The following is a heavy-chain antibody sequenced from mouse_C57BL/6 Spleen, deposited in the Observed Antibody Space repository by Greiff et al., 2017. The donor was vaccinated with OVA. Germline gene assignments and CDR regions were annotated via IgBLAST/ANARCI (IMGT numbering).Heavy chain of an antibody. D-gene: IGHD1-3*01. CDR2: ISSGGSYT. CDR1: GFTFSSYG. V-gene: IGHV5-6*01. CDR3: ARPSGGTLYAMDY. Sequence: EVMLVESGGDLVKPGGSLKISCAASGFTFSSYGMSWVRQTPDKRLEWVATISSGGSYTYYPDSVKGRFTISRDNAKNTLYLQMSSLKSEDTAMYYCARPSGGTLYAMDYWGQGTSVTVSS. J-gene: IGHJ4*01.